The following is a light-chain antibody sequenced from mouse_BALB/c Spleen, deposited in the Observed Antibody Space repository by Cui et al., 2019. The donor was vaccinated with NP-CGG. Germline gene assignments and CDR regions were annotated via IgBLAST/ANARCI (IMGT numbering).Light chain of an antibody. V-gene: IGLV1*01. CDR3: ALWYSNHWV. CDR2: GTN. J-gene: IGLJ1*01. Sequence: QAVVTPASALTTSPGETVTPTCRSSTGAVTTSNHANWVQEKPDHLFTGLIGGTNNRAPGVPARFSGSLIGDKAALTITGAQTEDEAIYFCALWYSNHWVFGGGTKLTVL. CDR1: TGAVTTSNH.